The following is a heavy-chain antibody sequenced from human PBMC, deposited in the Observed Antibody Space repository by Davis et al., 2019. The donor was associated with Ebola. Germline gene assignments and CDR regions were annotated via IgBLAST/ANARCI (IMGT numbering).Heavy chain of an antibody. CDR2: IYHSGRT. D-gene: IGHD6-19*01. V-gene: IGHV4-30-2*01. Sequence: MPSETLSLTCAVPGGPISSGGYSWSCIRQPPGKGLEWIGYIYHSGRTYYNPSLNSRVTISVDTSKNQFSLKLSSVTAADTAVYYCASSSSGWYGDYFDYWGQGTLVTVSS. CDR3: ASSSSGWYGDYFDY. J-gene: IGHJ4*02. CDR1: GGPISSGGYS.